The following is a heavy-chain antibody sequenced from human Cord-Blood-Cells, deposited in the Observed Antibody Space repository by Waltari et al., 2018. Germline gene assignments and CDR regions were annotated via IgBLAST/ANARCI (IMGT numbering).Heavy chain of an antibody. D-gene: IGHD3-22*01. J-gene: IGHJ4*02. CDR1: GFTFSSYW. CDR2: IRQDGSEK. CDR3: ARGLYDSSGFDY. Sequence: EVQLVESGGGLVQPGGSLRLSCAASGFTFSSYWMSWVRQAPGKGMEWVANIRQDGSEKYYVDSLKGRFTISRDHAKNSLYLQMNSLRAEDTTEYYGARGLYDSSGFDYWGQGTLVTVSS. V-gene: IGHV3-7*01.